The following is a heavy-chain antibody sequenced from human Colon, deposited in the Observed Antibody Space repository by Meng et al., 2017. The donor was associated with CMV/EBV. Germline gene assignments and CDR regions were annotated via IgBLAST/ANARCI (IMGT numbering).Heavy chain of an antibody. CDR2: ISIRNTYI. CDR1: GFTFSDYS. CDR3: WRAPGNYLSPYNYDY. V-gene: IGHV3-21*01. Sequence: GEALKISWAASGFTFSDYSLNWVRQAPGKGLEWVTSISIRNTYISYADSVKGRFTIDRDNAKNSLYLEMDSLRAEDTAVYYWWRAPGNYLSPYNYDYWGQGALVTVSS. D-gene: IGHD1-14*01. J-gene: IGHJ4*02.